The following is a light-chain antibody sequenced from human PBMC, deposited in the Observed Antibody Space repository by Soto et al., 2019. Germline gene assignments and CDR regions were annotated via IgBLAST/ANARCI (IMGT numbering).Light chain of an antibody. CDR1: QRISNS. Sequence: DIQMTQSPSSLSASVGDRVPITCRASQRISNSLNWYQQKPGKAPDRLIYAASNLQSGVPSRCSGSGSGTDFTLTISSLQLEDFATCYCQQSYSSPQMNTFGKGTKLEIK. V-gene: IGKV1-39*01. CDR2: AAS. CDR3: QQSYSSPQMNT. J-gene: IGKJ2*01.